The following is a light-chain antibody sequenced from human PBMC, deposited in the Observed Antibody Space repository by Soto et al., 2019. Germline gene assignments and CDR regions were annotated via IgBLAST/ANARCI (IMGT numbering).Light chain of an antibody. CDR3: QQTYSRPYS. Sequence: DIQMTQSPNSLSASVGDRVTITCRASQSIVTYLNWYQQKPGKAPNLLVYAASSLQSGVPSRFSGSGSGTDFTLTITTLQPEYFATYYCQQTYSRPYSIGQGTKLEI. V-gene: IGKV1-39*01. CDR2: AAS. CDR1: QSIVTY. J-gene: IGKJ2*01.